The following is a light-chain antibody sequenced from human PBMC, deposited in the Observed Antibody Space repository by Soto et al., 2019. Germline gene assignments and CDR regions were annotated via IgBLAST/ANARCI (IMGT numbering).Light chain of an antibody. J-gene: IGLJ2*01. V-gene: IGLV2-8*01. CDR2: EVS. CDR1: SRDVGGYNY. CDR3: SSYAGSNNLVV. Sequence: QSALTQPPSASGSPGQSVTISCTGTSRDVGGYNYVSWYQQHPGKAPKLMIYEVSKRSSGVPDRFSGSKSGNTASLTVSGLQAEDEADNYCSSYAGSNNLVVFGGGTKLTVL.